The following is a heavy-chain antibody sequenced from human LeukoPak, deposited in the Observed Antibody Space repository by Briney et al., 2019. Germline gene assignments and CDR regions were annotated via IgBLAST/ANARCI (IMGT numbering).Heavy chain of an antibody. J-gene: IGHJ5*02. D-gene: IGHD3-22*01. Sequence: GASVKVSCKASGYTFTSYDINWVRQATGQGLEWMGWMNPNSGNTGYAQKFQGRVTMTRNTSISTAYMELSSLRSEDTAVYYCARAGVDYYDSSGPSNWFDPWGQGTLVTVSS. CDR3: ARAGVDYYDSSGPSNWFDP. CDR1: GYTFTSYD. V-gene: IGHV1-8*01. CDR2: MNPNSGNT.